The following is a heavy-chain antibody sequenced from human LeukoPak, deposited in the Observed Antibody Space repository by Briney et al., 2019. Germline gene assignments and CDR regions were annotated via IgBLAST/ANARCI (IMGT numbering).Heavy chain of an antibody. Sequence: GGSLRLSCAASGFTFRAYAMHWVRQAPGKGLEWLAVILNDGTIQYYADSVKGRFTISRDNAKNSLYLQMNSLRDEDTAVYYCASDGSPYYYGSGSYSVTFDYWGQGTLVTVSS. D-gene: IGHD3-10*01. CDR1: GFTFRAYA. CDR2: ILNDGTIQ. CDR3: ASDGSPYYYGSGSYSVTFDY. V-gene: IGHV3-30*04. J-gene: IGHJ4*02.